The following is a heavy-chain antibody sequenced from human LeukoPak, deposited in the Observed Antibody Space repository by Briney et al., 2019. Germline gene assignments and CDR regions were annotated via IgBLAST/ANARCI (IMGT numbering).Heavy chain of an antibody. Sequence: ASVKVSCKASGYTFTSYDINWVRQATGQGLEWMGRINPNSGGTNYAQKFQGRVTMTGDTSISTAYMELSRLRSDDTAVYYCARAKSSSWYDYWGQGTLVTVSS. J-gene: IGHJ4*02. V-gene: IGHV1-2*06. D-gene: IGHD6-13*01. CDR1: GYTFTSYD. CDR3: ARAKSSSWYDY. CDR2: INPNSGGT.